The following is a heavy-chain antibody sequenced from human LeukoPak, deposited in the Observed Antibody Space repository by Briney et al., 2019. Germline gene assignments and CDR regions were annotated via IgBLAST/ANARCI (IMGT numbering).Heavy chain of an antibody. CDR1: GYTLTELS. CDR3: ASYGSGSYSWYFDY. D-gene: IGHD3-10*01. V-gene: IGHV1-24*01. CDR2: FDPEDGET. Sequence: ASVKVSCKVSGYTLTELSMHWVRQAPGKGLEWMGGFDPEDGETIYAQKFQGRVTMTEDTSTDTAYMELSSLRSEDTAVYYCASYGSGSYSWYFDYWGQGTLVTVSS. J-gene: IGHJ4*02.